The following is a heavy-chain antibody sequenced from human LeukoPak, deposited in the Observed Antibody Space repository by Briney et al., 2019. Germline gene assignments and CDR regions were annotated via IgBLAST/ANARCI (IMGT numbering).Heavy chain of an antibody. Sequence: GSSVMVFCKASGGTFSSYAISWVRQAPGQGLEWMGGIIPIFGTANYAKTFQGRVTITADESTSTAYMELSSLRSEDTAVYYCARAVYYYDSSGYYYDYWGQGTLVTVSS. CDR1: GGTFSSYA. D-gene: IGHD3-22*01. CDR2: IIPIFGTA. CDR3: ARAVYYYDSSGYYYDY. J-gene: IGHJ4*02. V-gene: IGHV1-69*01.